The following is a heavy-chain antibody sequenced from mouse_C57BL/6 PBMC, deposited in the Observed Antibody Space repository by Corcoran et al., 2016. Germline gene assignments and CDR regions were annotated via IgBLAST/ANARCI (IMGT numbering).Heavy chain of an antibody. V-gene: IGHV1-80*01. CDR1: GYAFSSYW. Sequence: QVQLQQSGAELVKPGASVKISCKASGYAFSSYWMNWVKQRPGKGLEWIGQIYPGDGDTNYNGKFKGKATLTADKSSRTAYMQLSSLTSEDSAVYFCARGGYRYYFDYWGQGTTLTVSS. J-gene: IGHJ2*01. D-gene: IGHD2-2*01. CDR3: ARGGYRYYFDY. CDR2: IYPGDGDT.